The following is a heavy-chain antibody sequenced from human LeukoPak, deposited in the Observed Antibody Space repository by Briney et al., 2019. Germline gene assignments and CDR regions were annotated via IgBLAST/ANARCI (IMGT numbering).Heavy chain of an antibody. CDR1: SGSFSGYY. D-gene: IGHD3-22*01. J-gene: IGHJ4*02. CDR2: SNQSGSA. CDR3: AKDPYDSSGYYFDY. V-gene: IGHV4-34*01. Sequence: SETLSLTCAVYSGSFSGYYWTWIRQSPGKGLEWIGESNQSGSANYNPSLKSRVTISVDTSKNQFSLKLSSVTAADTAVYYCAKDPYDSSGYYFDYWGQGTLVTVSS.